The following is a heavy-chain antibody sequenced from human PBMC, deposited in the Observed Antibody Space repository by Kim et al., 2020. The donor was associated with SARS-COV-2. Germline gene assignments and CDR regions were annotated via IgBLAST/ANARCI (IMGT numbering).Heavy chain of an antibody. Sequence: GGSLRLSCAASGFTFSDYYMSWIRQAPGKGLEWVSYISTSGGMTYYGDSVKGRFTTSRDTSLYLEMNSLRAEDTAVYFCARVNRGGPSPYFFDYWGQGTLVTVSS. V-gene: IGHV3-11*04. D-gene: IGHD3-10*01. CDR2: ISTSGGMT. J-gene: IGHJ4*02. CDR1: GFTFSDYY. CDR3: ARVNRGGPSPYFFDY.